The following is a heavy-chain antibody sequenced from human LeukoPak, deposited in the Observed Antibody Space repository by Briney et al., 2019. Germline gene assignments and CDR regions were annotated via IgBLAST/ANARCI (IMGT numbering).Heavy chain of an antibody. CDR3: AKDLDNPNDYGDYKAYYYGMDV. V-gene: IGHV3-30*18. Sequence: GRSLRLSCAAFGFTFSSYGMHWVRQAPGKGLEWVAVISYDGSNKYYADSVKGRFTISRDNSKNTLYLQMNSLRAEDTAVYYCAKDLDNPNDYGDYKAYYYGMDVWGQGTTVTVSS. CDR2: ISYDGSNK. J-gene: IGHJ6*02. D-gene: IGHD4-17*01. CDR1: GFTFSSYG.